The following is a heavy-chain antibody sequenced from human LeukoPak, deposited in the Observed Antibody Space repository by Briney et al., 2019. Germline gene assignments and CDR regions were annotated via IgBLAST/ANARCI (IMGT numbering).Heavy chain of an antibody. CDR2: ISYDGSNK. CDR1: GFTFSSYG. D-gene: IGHD3-22*01. CDR3: ARDVWPYYYDSSAAFDI. Sequence: PGGSLRLSCAASGFTFSSYGMHWVRQAPGKGLEWVAVISYDGSNKYYADSVKGRFTISRDNSKNTLYLQMNSLRAEDTAVYYCARDVWPYYYDSSAAFDIWGQGTMVTVSS. V-gene: IGHV3-30*03. J-gene: IGHJ3*02.